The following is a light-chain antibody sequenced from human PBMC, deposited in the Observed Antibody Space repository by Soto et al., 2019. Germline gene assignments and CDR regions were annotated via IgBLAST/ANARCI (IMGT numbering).Light chain of an antibody. CDR3: MQGTHWPYT. V-gene: IGKV2D-30*01. J-gene: IGKJ2*01. CDR2: KVS. Sequence: DVVMTQSPLSLPVTLGQPASISCRSSQSLVYSDGNTYLSWFQQRPGQSPRRLIYKVSNCASGVPNRFSGSGSGTDFTLKISRVEAEDVGVYYCMQGTHWPYTFGQGTKLEIK. CDR1: QSLVYSDGNTY.